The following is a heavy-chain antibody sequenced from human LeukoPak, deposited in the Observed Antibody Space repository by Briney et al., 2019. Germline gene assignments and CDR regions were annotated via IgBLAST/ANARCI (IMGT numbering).Heavy chain of an antibody. V-gene: IGHV3-74*01. Sequence: PGGSLRLSCAASGFTFSSYWMHWVRQAPGKGLEWVARINNDGTDISYGDSVKGRFTISRDNAKNTLYLQMNSLRVEDTAVYYCARVGYYDSSNYYAYFQHWGQGTLVTVSS. CDR2: INNDGTDI. CDR3: ARVGYYDSSNYYAYFQH. J-gene: IGHJ1*01. CDR1: GFTFSSYW. D-gene: IGHD3-22*01.